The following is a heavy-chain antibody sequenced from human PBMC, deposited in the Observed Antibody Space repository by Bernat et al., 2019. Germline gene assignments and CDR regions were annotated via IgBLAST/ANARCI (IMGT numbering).Heavy chain of an antibody. J-gene: IGHJ4*02. CDR2: INPRGST. Sequence: QGHLQQWGTGLLKPSETLSLTCGVYSGFFNDYYWTWIRQPPGKGLEWIGDINPRGSTNYNPSLRSRAIISTDTSKNQFSLIMTSVTPADTALYYCARGGGHCSGTSCYNDYWGQGTLVTVSS. V-gene: IGHV4-34*02. CDR3: ARGGGHCSGTSCYNDY. CDR1: SGFFNDYY. D-gene: IGHD2-2*02.